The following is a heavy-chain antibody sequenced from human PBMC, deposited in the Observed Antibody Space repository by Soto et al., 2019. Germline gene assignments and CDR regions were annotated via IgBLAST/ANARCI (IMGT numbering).Heavy chain of an antibody. CDR2: ISYTGST. V-gene: IGHV4-59*13. CDR1: GDSISSYY. CDR3: ASVGELPVWFGP. D-gene: IGHD3-10*01. Sequence: QVQLQESGPGLVKPSETLSLTCTVSGDSISSYYWSWIRQPPGKGLEWVGYISYTGSTIYNPSLESRATITLDTSKNQVSLSISSVTVADTAMYYCASVGELPVWFGPWGRGTLVTVSS. J-gene: IGHJ5*02.